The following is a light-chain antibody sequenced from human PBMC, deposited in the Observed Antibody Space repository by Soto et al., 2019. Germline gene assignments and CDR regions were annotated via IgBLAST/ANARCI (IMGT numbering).Light chain of an antibody. J-gene: IGKJ4*01. V-gene: IGKV4-1*01. Sequence: DIVMTQSPDSLAVSLSERATINCKSSQSLLYNSNNKNYLAWYQQEPGQPPKLLIYWASTRESGVPDRFSGSGSGTDFTLTISNLQAEDVAVYYCHQYYSVPLTFGGGTKVEIK. CDR3: HQYYSVPLT. CDR1: QSLLYNSNNKNY. CDR2: WAS.